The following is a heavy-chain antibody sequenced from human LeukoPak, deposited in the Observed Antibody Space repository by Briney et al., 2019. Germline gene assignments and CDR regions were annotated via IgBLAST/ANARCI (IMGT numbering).Heavy chain of an antibody. CDR1: GRSLSSYY. CDR2: IYYSGAT. CDR3: PRGTTVTSDY. V-gene: IGHV4-59*01. Sequence: PSETLSLTCTVSGRSLSSYYRSWIRHPPGKVLEWIGSIYYSGATNFNTSLKSRVTLSVDPSTNQFSLKLGSVTASATAWYSFPRGTTVTSDYWGQGTLVTVSS. J-gene: IGHJ4*02. D-gene: IGHD4-11*01.